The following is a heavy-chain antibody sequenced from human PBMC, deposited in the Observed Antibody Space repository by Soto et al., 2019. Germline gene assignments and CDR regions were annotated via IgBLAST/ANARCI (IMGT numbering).Heavy chain of an antibody. D-gene: IGHD4-17*01. CDR3: ARQGLPDY. CDR1: GGSVSSYY. J-gene: IGHJ4*02. Sequence: SGTLSLTCTVSGGSVSSYYWSWIRQPPGKGLEWIGYIYYSGSTNYNPSLKSRVTISVDTSKNQFSLKLSSVTAADTAVYYCARQGLPDYWGQGTLVTVSS. V-gene: IGHV4-59*08. CDR2: IYYSGST.